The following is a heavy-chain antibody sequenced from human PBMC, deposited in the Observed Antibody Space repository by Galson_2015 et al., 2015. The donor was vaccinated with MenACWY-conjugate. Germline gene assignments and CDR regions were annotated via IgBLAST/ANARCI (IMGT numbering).Heavy chain of an antibody. CDR2: IHSDGST. D-gene: IGHD2/OR15-2a*01. V-gene: IGHV4-39*07. Sequence: ETLSLTCTVSGGSMSTYKFFWGWLRQSPGKGLEWIGAIHSDGSTYYSPSLKSRATVSIDTSLNQFSLRLRSVGAADTAVYYCARDANNMAWFFQWGQGALVTVSS. CDR1: GGSMSTYKFF. J-gene: IGHJ5*02. CDR3: ARDANNMAWFFQ.